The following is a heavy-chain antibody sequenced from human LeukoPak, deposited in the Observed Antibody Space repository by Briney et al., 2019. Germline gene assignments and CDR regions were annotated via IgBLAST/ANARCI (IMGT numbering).Heavy chain of an antibody. CDR1: GGSFSGYY. J-gene: IGHJ3*02. V-gene: IGHV4-59*08. CDR2: IYYSGST. D-gene: IGHD3-9*01. CDR3: ARHGGGDYDIPELHAFDI. Sequence: SETLSLTCAVYGGSFSGYYWSWIRQPPGKGLEWIGYIYYSGSTNYNPSLKSRVTISVDTSKNQFSLKLSSVTAADTAVYHCARHGGGDYDIPELHAFDIWGQGTMVTVSS.